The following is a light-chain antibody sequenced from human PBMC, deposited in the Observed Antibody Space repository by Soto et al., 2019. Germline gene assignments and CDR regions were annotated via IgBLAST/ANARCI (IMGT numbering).Light chain of an antibody. Sequence: QSVLTQPRSVSGSPGQSVTISCTGTSSDVGRYDYVSWYQQYPGEAPKLIIYDVTNRPSGVPDRFSGSKSGTSASLAITGLQAEDEADYYCQSYDSSLSGYVFGTGTKVTVL. J-gene: IGLJ1*01. CDR1: SSDVGRYDY. V-gene: IGLV2-11*01. CDR2: DVT. CDR3: QSYDSSLSGYV.